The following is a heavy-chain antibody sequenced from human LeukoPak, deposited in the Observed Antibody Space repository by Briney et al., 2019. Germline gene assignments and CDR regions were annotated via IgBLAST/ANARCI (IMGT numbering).Heavy chain of an antibody. CDR3: ARRIVVGLFDY. CDR1: GGSFSGYC. D-gene: IGHD3-22*01. J-gene: IGHJ4*02. V-gene: IGHV4-34*01. CDR2: INHSGST. Sequence: SETLSLTCAVYGGSFSGYCWSWIRQPPGKGLEWIGEINHSGSTNYNPSLKSRVTISVDTSKNQFSLKLSSVTAADTAVYYCARRIVVGLFDYWGQGTLVTVSS.